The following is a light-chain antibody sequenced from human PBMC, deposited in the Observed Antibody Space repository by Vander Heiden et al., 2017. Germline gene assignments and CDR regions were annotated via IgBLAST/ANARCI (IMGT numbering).Light chain of an antibody. CDR3: MVWHSSAWV. Sequence: QAVLTQPSPLSASPGASASLTCTLRSGINVGTSRIYWYQQKPGSPPQYLLTYKSDSDKQQGSGVPSRFSGSKDISANAGILLISGLQSEDEADYYCMVWHSSAWVFGGGTKLSGL. CDR1: SGINVGTSR. V-gene: IGLV5-45*03. CDR2: YKSDSDK. J-gene: IGLJ3*02.